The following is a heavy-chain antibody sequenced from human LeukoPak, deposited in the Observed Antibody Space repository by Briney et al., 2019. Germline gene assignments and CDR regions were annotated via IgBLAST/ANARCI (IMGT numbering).Heavy chain of an antibody. J-gene: IGHJ4*02. CDR2: IYYSGST. Sequence: KTSETLSLTCTVSGGSISSGGYYWSWIRQHPGKGLEWIGYIYYSGSTYYNPSLKSRVTMSVDTSKNQFSLKLSSVTAADTAVYYCAREGYGDYGTLDYWGQGTLVTVSS. CDR1: GGSISSGGYY. CDR3: AREGYGDYGTLDY. V-gene: IGHV4-31*03. D-gene: IGHD4-17*01.